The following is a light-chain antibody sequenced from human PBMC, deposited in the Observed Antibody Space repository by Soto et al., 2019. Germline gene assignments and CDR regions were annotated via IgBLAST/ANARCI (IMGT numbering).Light chain of an antibody. CDR3: KQYYSTLSIT. J-gene: IGKJ5*01. CDR2: WAS. CDR1: QSVLYSSNNKNY. V-gene: IGKV4-1*01. Sequence: DIVMTQSPDSLAVSLGERATINCKSSQSVLYSSNNKNYLAWYQQKPGQSPKLLIYWASTRESGVPDRFSGSGSVTDYTLTINSLQAEDVAVYYCKQYYSTLSITFGQGTRLDIK.